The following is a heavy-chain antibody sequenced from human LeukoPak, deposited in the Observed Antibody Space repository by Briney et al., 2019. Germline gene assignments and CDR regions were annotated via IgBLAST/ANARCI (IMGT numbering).Heavy chain of an antibody. V-gene: IGHV3-23*01. J-gene: IGHJ4*02. CDR2: LNNNGGST. CDR3: AKDWQFDY. CDR1: GFTFTTYA. Sequence: GGSLRLSCAASGFTFTTYAMTWVRQAPGKVLEWVSTLNNNGGSTYYADSVKGRFTISRGNSKSTLYLQMNSLRVEDTALYYCAKDWQFDYWGQGTLVTVSS.